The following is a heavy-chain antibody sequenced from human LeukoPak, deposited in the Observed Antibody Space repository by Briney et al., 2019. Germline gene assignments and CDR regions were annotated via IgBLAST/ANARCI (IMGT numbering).Heavy chain of an antibody. CDR1: GFTFTSSA. CDR3: ARTRYSSSWSDY. J-gene: IGHJ4*02. V-gene: IGHV1-58*02. CDR2: IVVGSGNT. D-gene: IGHD6-13*01. Sequence: ASVKVSCKASGFTFTSSAMQWVRQARGQRLEWIGWIVVGSGNTNYAQKFQERVTITRDMSTSTAYMELSSLRSEDTAVYYCARTRYSSSWSDYWGQGTLVTVSS.